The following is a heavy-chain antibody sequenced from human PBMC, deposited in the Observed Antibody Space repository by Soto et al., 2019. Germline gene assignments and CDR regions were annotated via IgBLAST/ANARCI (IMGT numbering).Heavy chain of an antibody. D-gene: IGHD3-22*01. CDR2: ITLIFRAT. CDR1: GGTFSSDG. CDR3: ARGRDTYYYDSSGYSGWYFDL. Sequence: SVKVSCKASGGTFSSDGISWVRQAPGQGLGWMGGITLIFRATKYAQKFQGRVTITADESTSTAYMELSSLRSEDTAVYYCARGRDTYYYDSSGYSGWYFDLWGRGTLVTVSS. J-gene: IGHJ2*01. V-gene: IGHV1-69*13.